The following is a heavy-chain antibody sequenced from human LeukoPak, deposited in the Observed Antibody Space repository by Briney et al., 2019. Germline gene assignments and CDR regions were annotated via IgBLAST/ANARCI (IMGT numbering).Heavy chain of an antibody. V-gene: IGHV1-69*13. CDR3: ASGTGDRAPYDAFDI. J-gene: IGHJ3*02. Sequence: SVKVSCKASGGTFSSYAISWVRQAPGQGLEWMGGIIPIFGTANYAQKFQGRVTITEDESTSTAYMELSSLRSEDTAVYYCASGTGDRAPYDAFDIWGQGTMVTVSS. CDR2: IIPIFGTA. D-gene: IGHD7-27*01. CDR1: GGTFSSYA.